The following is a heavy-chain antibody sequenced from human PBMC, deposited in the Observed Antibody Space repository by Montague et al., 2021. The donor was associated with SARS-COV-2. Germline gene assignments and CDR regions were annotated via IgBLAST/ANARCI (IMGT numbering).Heavy chain of an antibody. CDR2: IDWDDDK. J-gene: IGHJ3*01. CDR3: ARTPYSYDSSGSYYGAFDL. Sequence: VKPTQTLTLTCTFSGFSLSTSGMCVSWIRQPPGKALEWLARIDWDDDKYYSTSLKTRLTISKHTSKNQVVLTMTNMDPVDTATYYCARTPYSYDSSGSYYGAFDLWGQGTMVTVSS. D-gene: IGHD3-22*01. CDR1: GFSLSTSGMC. V-gene: IGHV2-70*11.